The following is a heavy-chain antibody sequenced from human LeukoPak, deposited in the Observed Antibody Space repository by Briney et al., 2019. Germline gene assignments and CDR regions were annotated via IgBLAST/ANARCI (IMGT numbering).Heavy chain of an antibody. CDR1: GGTFSSYA. CDR3: AIRGPDYYGSGISFDP. V-gene: IGHV1-69*13. D-gene: IGHD3-10*01. Sequence: SVKVSCKASGGTFSSYAISWVRQAPGQGLEWMGGIIPIFGTANYAQKFQGRVTITADESTSTAYMELSSLRSEDTAVYYCAIRGPDYYGSGISFDPWGQGTLVTVSS. J-gene: IGHJ5*02. CDR2: IIPIFGTA.